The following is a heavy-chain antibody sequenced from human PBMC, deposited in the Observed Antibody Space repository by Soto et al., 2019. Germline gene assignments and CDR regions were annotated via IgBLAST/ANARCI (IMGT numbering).Heavy chain of an antibody. V-gene: IGHV5-51*01. J-gene: IGHJ4*02. CDR1: GDAFTNYW. D-gene: IGHD3-9*01. CDR2: IYPGDSNT. CDR3: ARRSLARSRDFDWLDY. Sequence: GESLEISCKGSGDAFTNYWIAWVRQMPGKGLEWMGIIYPGDSNTRYSPSFQGQVTISADKSISTAYLQWSSLKASDTAIYYCARRSLARSRDFDWLDYWGQGALVTVSS.